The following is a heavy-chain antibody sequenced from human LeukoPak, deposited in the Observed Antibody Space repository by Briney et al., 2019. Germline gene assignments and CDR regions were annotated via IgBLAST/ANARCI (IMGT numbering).Heavy chain of an antibody. CDR1: GGTFSSYA. J-gene: IGHJ5*02. CDR2: ISAYNGNT. Sequence: ASVKVSCKASGGTFSSYAISWVRQAPGKGLKWMGWISAYNGNTNYAQKLQGRVTMTTDTSTSTAYMELRSLRSDDTAVYYCARENFGSSGWFDPWGQGTLVTVSS. CDR3: ARENFGSSGWFDP. D-gene: IGHD6-13*01. V-gene: IGHV1-18*01.